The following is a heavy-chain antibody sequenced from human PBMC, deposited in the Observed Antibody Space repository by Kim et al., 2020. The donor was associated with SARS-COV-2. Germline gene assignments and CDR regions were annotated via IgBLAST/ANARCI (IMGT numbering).Heavy chain of an antibody. J-gene: IGHJ4*02. V-gene: IGHV3-66*01. CDR3: ARDKTYSSSPG. CDR1: GFTVSSNY. D-gene: IGHD6-13*01. Sequence: GSLRLSCAASGFTVSSNYMSWVRQAPGKGLEWVSVIYSGGSTYYADSVKGRFTISRDNSKNTLYLQMNSLRAEDTAVYYCARDKTYSSSPGWGQGTLVTVSS. CDR2: IYSGGST.